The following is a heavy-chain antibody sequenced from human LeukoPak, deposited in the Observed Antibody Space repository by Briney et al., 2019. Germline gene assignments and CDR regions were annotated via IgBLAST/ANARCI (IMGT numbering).Heavy chain of an antibody. CDR2: ISGSGVST. CDR3: AKSRSGSANWALRIFDN. V-gene: IGHV3-23*01. D-gene: IGHD1-1*01. J-gene: IGHJ4*02. CDR1: RFTFSNFA. Sequence: GGSLRLSCAASRFTFSNFAMSWVRQAPGKGLEWVSVISGSGVSTYYADSVKGRFTISRDNSNNSLFVQMNSLRVEDTAVYFCAKSRSGSANWALRIFDNWGQGTLVTVSS.